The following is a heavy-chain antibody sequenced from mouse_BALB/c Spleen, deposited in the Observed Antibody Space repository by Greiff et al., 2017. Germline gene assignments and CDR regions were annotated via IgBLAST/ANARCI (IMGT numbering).Heavy chain of an antibody. D-gene: IGHD2-4*01. Sequence: QVQLQQSGPQLVRPGASVKISCKASGYSFTSYWMHWVKQRPGQGLEWIGMIDPSDSETRFNQKFKDKATLTVDKSSSTAYMQLSSPTSEDSAVYYCAREGLGGGFAYWGQGTLVTVSA. CDR3: AREGLGGGFAY. V-gene: IGHV1S127*01. CDR1: GYSFTSYW. J-gene: IGHJ3*01. CDR2: IDPSDSET.